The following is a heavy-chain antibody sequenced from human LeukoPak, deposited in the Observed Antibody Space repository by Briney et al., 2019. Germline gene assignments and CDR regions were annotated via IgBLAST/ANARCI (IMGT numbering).Heavy chain of an antibody. V-gene: IGHV4-59*01. Sequence: SETLSLTCTVSGASITRYFWNWIRQPPGKELEWIGYISSGGSTNYNPSLKSRVTRSIDTSKNQFSLKLTSATAADTAVYYCARGDDYKSTLFHYWGRGTLVTVSS. D-gene: IGHD5-12*01. CDR3: ARGDDYKSTLFHY. CDR1: GASITRYF. J-gene: IGHJ4*02. CDR2: ISSGGST.